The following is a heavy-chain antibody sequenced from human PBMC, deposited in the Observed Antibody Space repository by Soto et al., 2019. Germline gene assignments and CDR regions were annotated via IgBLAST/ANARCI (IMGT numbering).Heavy chain of an antibody. CDR3: AGDIAHSYNGKV. D-gene: IGHD1-1*01. V-gene: IGHV4-30-4*08. Sequence: PSQTLSLTCSLSAAIVTSGESCWSWLRHPPRKGLEWLGYIYDSGVTSYTPALRSRVTVSLDRPNNRVSLKLRYVTAADTAVYFGAGDIAHSYNGKVWGQGTLV. CDR2: IYDSGVT. CDR1: AAIVTSGESC. J-gene: IGHJ3*01.